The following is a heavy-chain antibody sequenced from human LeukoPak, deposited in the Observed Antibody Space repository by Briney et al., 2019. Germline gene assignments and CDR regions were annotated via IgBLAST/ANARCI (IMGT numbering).Heavy chain of an antibody. Sequence: GGSLRLSCAASGLTISNNFMGWVRQAPGKGLEWVSLIYSGGSTYSADSVKGRFTISRDNSKNMLYLQMNSLRAEDTAVYYCAKGSSTWYGGQGGLFDNWGQGTPVTVSS. CDR3: AKGSSTWYGGQGGLFDN. CDR2: IYSGGST. D-gene: IGHD6-13*01. V-gene: IGHV3-66*01. J-gene: IGHJ4*02. CDR1: GLTISNNF.